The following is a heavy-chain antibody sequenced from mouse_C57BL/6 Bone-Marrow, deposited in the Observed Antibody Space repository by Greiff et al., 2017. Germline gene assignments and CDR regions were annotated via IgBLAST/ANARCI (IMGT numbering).Heavy chain of an antibody. Sequence: VKLQESGPELVKPGASVKISCKASGYAFSSSWMNWVKQRPGKGLEWIGRIYPGDGGTNYNGKFKGKATLTADKSSSTAYMQLSSLTSEDSAVYFCARGGYDAWFAYWGQGTLVTVSA. V-gene: IGHV1-82*01. CDR2: IYPGDGGT. CDR3: ARGGYDAWFAY. CDR1: GYAFSSSW. J-gene: IGHJ3*01. D-gene: IGHD2-2*01.